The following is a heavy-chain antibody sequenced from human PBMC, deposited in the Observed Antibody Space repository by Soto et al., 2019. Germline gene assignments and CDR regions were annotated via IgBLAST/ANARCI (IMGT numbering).Heavy chain of an antibody. V-gene: IGHV3-48*02. D-gene: IGHD3-16*01. CDR2: IGSSSGTI. Sequence: EVQLVESGGGLVQPGGSLRLSCAASGFTFSSYSMNWVRQAPGKGLEWVSFIGSSSGTIFYADSVKGRFTISRDNAKNSLYLQMNSLRDEDTAVYYCAREEYVGFNFFGPWGQGTLVTVSS. J-gene: IGHJ5*02. CDR1: GFTFSSYS. CDR3: AREEYVGFNFFGP.